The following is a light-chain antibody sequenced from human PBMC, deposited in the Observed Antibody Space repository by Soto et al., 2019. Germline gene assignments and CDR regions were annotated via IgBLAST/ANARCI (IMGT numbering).Light chain of an antibody. CDR2: GGS. V-gene: IGLV2-23*03. Sequence: QSALTPPASVSGSPGQSITVSCTGSSGDVGPYNLVSWYQHHPGKAPRVIIYGGSKRPSGVSDRFSGSQSGNTASLTISGLQTEDEADYYCCSYANYNTFVVFGGGTKLTVL. CDR3: CSYANYNTFVV. CDR1: SGDVGPYNL. J-gene: IGLJ2*01.